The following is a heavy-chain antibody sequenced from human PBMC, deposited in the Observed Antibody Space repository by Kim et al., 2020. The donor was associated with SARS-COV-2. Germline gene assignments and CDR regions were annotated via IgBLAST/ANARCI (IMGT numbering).Heavy chain of an antibody. V-gene: IGHV3-30*18. Sequence: GGSLRLSCAASGFTFSSYGMHWVRQAPGKGLEWVAVISYVGSNKYYADSVKGRFTISRDNSKNTLYLQMNSLRAEDTAVYYCAKLPSGLTTGFDYWGQGTLVTVSS. CDR1: GFTFSSYG. D-gene: IGHD4-17*01. CDR2: ISYVGSNK. J-gene: IGHJ4*02. CDR3: AKLPSGLTTGFDY.